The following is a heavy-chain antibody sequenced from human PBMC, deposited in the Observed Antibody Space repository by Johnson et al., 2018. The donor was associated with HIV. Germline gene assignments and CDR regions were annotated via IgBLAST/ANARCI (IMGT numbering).Heavy chain of an antibody. CDR2: ISYSASSM. Sequence: QVQLVESGGGLVKPGGSLRLSCVASGFIFSDYYMSWIRQAPGKGLEWVSYISYSASSMFYADSLQGRFTISRDNAKNSLYLQMNYLRVEDTAVYYCARLERLGGLSRVLDMWGQGTMVTVSS. CDR3: ARLERLGGLSRVLDM. J-gene: IGHJ3*02. D-gene: IGHD6-19*01. CDR1: GFIFSDYY. V-gene: IGHV3-11*04.